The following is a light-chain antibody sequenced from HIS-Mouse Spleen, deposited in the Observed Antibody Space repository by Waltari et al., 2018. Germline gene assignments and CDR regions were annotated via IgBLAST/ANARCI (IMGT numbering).Light chain of an antibody. J-gene: IGLJ2*01. CDR2: EDS. CDR3: YSTDSSGNHRV. CDR1: ALPKKY. V-gene: IGLV3-10*01. Sequence: SYELTQPPSVSVSPGQTARITCSGDALPKKYAYWYQQKSGQAPVLVISEDSKRPSGSPGGSSGSSSGTMATWTISGAQVEDEADYYCYSTDSSGNHRVFGGGTKLTVL.